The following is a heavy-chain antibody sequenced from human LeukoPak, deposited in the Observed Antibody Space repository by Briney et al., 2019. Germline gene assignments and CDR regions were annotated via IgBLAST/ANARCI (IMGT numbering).Heavy chain of an antibody. D-gene: IGHD3-3*01. V-gene: IGHV3-11*04. CDR1: GFSFSDYY. CDR2: ISSSGSTI. J-gene: IGHJ4*02. Sequence: GGSLRLSCAASGFSFSDYYMSWLRQAPGKGLEWISYISSSGSTIYYADSVKGRFTISRDNAENSLYLQMNSLRAEDTAVYYCARSLWSGYYIHYWGQGTLVTVSA. CDR3: ARSLWSGYYIHY.